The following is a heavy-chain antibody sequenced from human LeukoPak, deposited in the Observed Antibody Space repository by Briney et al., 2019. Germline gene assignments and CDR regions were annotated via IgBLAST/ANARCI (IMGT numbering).Heavy chain of an antibody. V-gene: IGHV1-69*04. CDR3: ARGGGYSSSSFSDY. CDR2: IIPILGIA. J-gene: IGHJ4*02. Sequence: SVKVSCKASGGTFSSYAISWVRQAPGQGLEWMGRIIPILGIANYAQKFQGRVTITADKSTSTAYMELSSLRSEDTAVYYCARGGGYSSSSFSDYWGQGTLATVSS. CDR1: GGTFSSYA. D-gene: IGHD6-6*01.